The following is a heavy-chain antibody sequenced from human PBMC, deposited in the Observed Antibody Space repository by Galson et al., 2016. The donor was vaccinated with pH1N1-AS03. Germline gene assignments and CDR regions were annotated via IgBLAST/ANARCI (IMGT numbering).Heavy chain of an antibody. J-gene: IGHJ6*02. D-gene: IGHD2-2*01. Sequence: SVKVSCKASGYIFTGFYVHWVRQAPGQGLEWMGWINPNSGVTNYAQKFQAWVTMTRDTSISTVYMELYGLKSNDTAVYYCARDPRGPCTSTTCPTAYYFGMDVWGQGTTVIVSS. CDR1: GYIFTGFY. V-gene: IGHV1-2*04. CDR3: ARDPRGPCTSTTCPTAYYFGMDV. CDR2: INPNSGVT.